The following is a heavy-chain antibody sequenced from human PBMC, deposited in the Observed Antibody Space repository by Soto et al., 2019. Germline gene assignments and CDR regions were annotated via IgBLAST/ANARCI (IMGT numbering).Heavy chain of an antibody. CDR3: AREAYCGGDCYGFGNSYYFDY. J-gene: IGHJ4*02. D-gene: IGHD2-21*02. V-gene: IGHV3-30-3*01. Sequence: WLSLRLACGAAGVSSSSHAMHCVRQAPGKGLEWVAFISYDGSNKYYADSVKGRFTISRDNSKNTLYLQMNSLRAEDTAVYYCAREAYCGGDCYGFGNSYYFDYWGQGTLVTVSS. CDR2: ISYDGSNK. CDR1: GVSSSSHA.